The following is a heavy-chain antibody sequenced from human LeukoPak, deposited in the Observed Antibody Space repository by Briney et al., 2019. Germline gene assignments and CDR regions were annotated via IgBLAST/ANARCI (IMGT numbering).Heavy chain of an antibody. CDR3: ARGPWELPLDY. CDR1: GFTFSSYW. CDR2: INSDGSST. V-gene: IGHV3-74*01. J-gene: IGHJ4*02. D-gene: IGHD1-26*01. Sequence: GASLRLSCAASGFTFSSYWMHWVRQAPGKGLVWVSRINSDGSSTSYADSVKGRFTISRDNAKNTLYLQMNSLRAEDTAVYYCARGPWELPLDYWGQGTLVTVSS.